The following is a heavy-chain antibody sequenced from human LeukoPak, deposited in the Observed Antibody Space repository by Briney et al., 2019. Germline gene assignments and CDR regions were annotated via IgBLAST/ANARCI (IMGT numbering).Heavy chain of an antibody. CDR3: ARGRTVVVVPAAIRIWFDP. Sequence: SGTLSLTCAVYGWSFSGYYWSWIRQPPGKGLEWIGDINHSGSTNYNPSVKSRVTISVDTSKNQFSLKLSSVTVEDTAVYYCARGRTVVVVPAAIRIWFDPWGQGTLVTVSS. V-gene: IGHV4-34*01. CDR2: INHSGST. D-gene: IGHD2-2*02. J-gene: IGHJ5*02. CDR1: GWSFSGYY.